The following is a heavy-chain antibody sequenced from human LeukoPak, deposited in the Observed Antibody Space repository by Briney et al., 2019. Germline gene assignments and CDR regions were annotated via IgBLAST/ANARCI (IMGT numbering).Heavy chain of an antibody. Sequence: GGSLRLSCEAYGFSMSVYWMSWVRQAPGKGLEWVGNIKQDGSERNYVDSVKGRFTISRDNAKKSLYLQMNSLRAEDTAVYYCARDWGAYYHFFDYWGQGTLVTVSS. D-gene: IGHD3-22*01. CDR1: GFSMSVYW. CDR2: IKQDGSER. V-gene: IGHV3-7*01. CDR3: ARDWGAYYHFFDY. J-gene: IGHJ4*02.